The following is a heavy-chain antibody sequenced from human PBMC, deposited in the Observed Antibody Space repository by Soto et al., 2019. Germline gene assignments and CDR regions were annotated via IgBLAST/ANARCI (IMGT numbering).Heavy chain of an antibody. CDR3: AHRKDSTFDC. D-gene: IGHD4-4*01. V-gene: IGHV2-5*02. CDR2: IYWDDDD. J-gene: IGHJ4*02. CDR1: GFSLSTSGVG. Sequence: QITLKESGPTLVKPTQTLTLTCTFSGFSLSTSGVGVGWIRQPPGKALEWLALIYWDDDDHYTPSLKSRLTITKDTSKHQVVLTMTNMDPADTATYYCAHRKDSTFDCWGQGTLVTVSS.